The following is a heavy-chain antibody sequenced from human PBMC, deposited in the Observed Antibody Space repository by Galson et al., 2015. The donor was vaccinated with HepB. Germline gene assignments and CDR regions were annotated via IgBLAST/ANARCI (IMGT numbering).Heavy chain of an antibody. CDR2: IKSKTDGGTT. V-gene: IGHV3-15*07. CDR3: TTEPHSSSWPIYFDY. D-gene: IGHD6-13*01. J-gene: IGHJ4*02. CDR1: GFTFSNAW. Sequence: SLRLSCAASGFTFSNAWMNWVRQAPGKGLEWVGRIKSKTDGGTTDYAAPVKGRFTISRDDSKNTLYLQMNSLKTEDTAVYYCTTEPHSSSWPIYFDYWGQGTLVTVSS.